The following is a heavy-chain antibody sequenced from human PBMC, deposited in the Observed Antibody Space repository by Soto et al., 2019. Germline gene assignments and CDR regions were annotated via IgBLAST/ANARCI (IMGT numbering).Heavy chain of an antibody. CDR2: VSPDSGST. CDR1: GYTFSGYD. J-gene: IGHJ6*02. CDR3: ARATGLRYVEWSVYRGGNYAMDV. Sequence: QVQLVQSGAEVTKPGASVRVSCKASGYTFSGYDINWVRQATGQGLEWMGWVSPDSGSTGYAGLFEGRVTMTWDRSTTTAYMDLSSLTSEDSAVYYCARATGLRYVEWSVYRGGNYAMDVLGQGTTVTVSS. D-gene: IGHD3-3*01. V-gene: IGHV1-8*01.